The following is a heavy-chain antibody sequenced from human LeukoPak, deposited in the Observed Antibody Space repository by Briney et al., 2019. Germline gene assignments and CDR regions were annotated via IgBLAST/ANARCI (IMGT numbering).Heavy chain of an antibody. CDR1: GGSISGYY. V-gene: IGHV4-4*07. J-gene: IGHJ5*02. D-gene: IGHD2-15*01. CDR3: AREGAANWFDP. Sequence: SETLSLTCTVSGGSISGYYWTWVRQAAGKGLEYIGGIYTSGSTNYNPSLKGRVTISVDASKNQFSLKLTSVTAADTAVYYCAREGAANWFDPWGRGTLVTVSS. CDR2: IYTSGST.